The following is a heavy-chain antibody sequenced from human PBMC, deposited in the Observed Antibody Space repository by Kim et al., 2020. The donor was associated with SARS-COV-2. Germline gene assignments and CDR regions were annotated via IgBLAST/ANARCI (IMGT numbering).Heavy chain of an antibody. J-gene: IGHJ6*02. V-gene: IGHV4-61*02. Sequence: SETLSLTCTVSGGSISSGSYYWGWIRQPAGKGLEWIGRIYTSGSTNYNPSLKSRVTISVDTSKNQFSLKLSSVTAADTAVYYCARADYGDYEGYGMDVWGQGTTVTVSS. D-gene: IGHD4-17*01. CDR2: IYTSGST. CDR1: GGSISSGSYY. CDR3: ARADYGDYEGYGMDV.